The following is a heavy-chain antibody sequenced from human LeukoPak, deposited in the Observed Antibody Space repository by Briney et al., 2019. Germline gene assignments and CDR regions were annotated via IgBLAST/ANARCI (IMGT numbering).Heavy chain of an antibody. J-gene: IGHJ3*02. CDR3: ARDRGTYYYDSSAPAVAFDI. CDR2: IYIGGST. D-gene: IGHD3-22*01. Sequence: GGSLRLSCAASGLTVSSNYMSWARQAPGKGLEWVSVIYIGGSTYYADSVKGRFTISRDNSKNTLYLQMNSLRAEDTAVYYCARDRGTYYYDSSAPAVAFDIWGQGTVVTASS. V-gene: IGHV3-66*02. CDR1: GLTVSSNY.